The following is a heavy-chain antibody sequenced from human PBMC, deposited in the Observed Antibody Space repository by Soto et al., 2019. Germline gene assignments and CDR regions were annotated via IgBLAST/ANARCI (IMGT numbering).Heavy chain of an antibody. CDR1: GFTFSDYY. CDR2: ISSSSSYT. D-gene: IGHD5-12*01. J-gene: IGHJ4*02. Sequence: QVQLVESGGGLVKPGGSLRLSCAASGFTFSDYYMSWIRQAPGKGLEWVSYISSSSSYTNYADSVKGRFTISRDNAKNALYLQMNSLRAEDTAGYYCARGSGYDPGLDYWGQGTLVTVSS. V-gene: IGHV3-11*05. CDR3: ARGSGYDPGLDY.